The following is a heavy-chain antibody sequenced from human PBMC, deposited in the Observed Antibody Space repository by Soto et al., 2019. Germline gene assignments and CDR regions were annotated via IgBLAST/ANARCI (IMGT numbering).Heavy chain of an antibody. CDR2: IRSKANSYAT. D-gene: IGHD3-9*01. CDR1: GFTFSGSA. V-gene: IGHV3-73*01. CDR3: TSDVLRYSLYYYYYGMDV. Sequence: GGSLRLSCAASGFTFSGSAMHWVRQASGKGLEWVGRIRSKANSYATAYAASVKGRFTISRDDSKNTAYLQMNSLKTEDTAVYYCTSDVLRYSLYYYYYGMDVWGQGTTVTVSS. J-gene: IGHJ6*02.